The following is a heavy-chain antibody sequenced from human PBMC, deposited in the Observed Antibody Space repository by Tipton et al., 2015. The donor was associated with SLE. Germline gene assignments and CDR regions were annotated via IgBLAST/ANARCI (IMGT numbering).Heavy chain of an antibody. J-gene: IGHJ4*02. CDR2: IKQDGSEK. Sequence: SLRLSCAASGFTFSSSWMSWVRQAPGKGLEWVANIKQDGSEKYYVDSVKGRFTISRDNAKNSLYPQMNSLRAEDTAVYYCARAQQLAYWGQGILVTVSS. D-gene: IGHD6-13*01. V-gene: IGHV3-7*01. CDR1: GFTFSSSW. CDR3: ARAQQLAY.